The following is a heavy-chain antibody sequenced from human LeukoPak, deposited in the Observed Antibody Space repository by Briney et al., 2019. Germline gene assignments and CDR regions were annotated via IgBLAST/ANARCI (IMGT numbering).Heavy chain of an antibody. J-gene: IGHJ6*03. CDR1: GGSFSGYY. Sequence: SETLSLTCAVYGGSFSGYYWSWIRQPPGKGLEWIGEINHSGSTNYNPSLKSRVTISVDTSKNQFSLKLSSVTAADTAVYYCARVGTMIVVVITAPDYYYYYMDVWGKGTTVTVSS. CDR3: ARVGTMIVVVITAPDYYYYYMDV. V-gene: IGHV4-34*01. CDR2: INHSGST. D-gene: IGHD3-22*01.